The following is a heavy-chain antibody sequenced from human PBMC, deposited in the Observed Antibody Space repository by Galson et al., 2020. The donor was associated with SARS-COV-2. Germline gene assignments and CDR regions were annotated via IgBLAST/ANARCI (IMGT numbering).Heavy chain of an antibody. Sequence: ASVKVSCKASGYTFTSYYVHWVRQAPGQGLEWMGMINPSGGSTNYAQKFQGRVAMTRDKSTSTVYMELSILTSEDTAVYYCARDVQGVGGSPYCWAMGVWGQGTTVTVPS. CDR1: GYTFTSYY. V-gene: IGHV1-46*01. D-gene: IGHD3-10*02. CDR3: ARDVQGVGGSPYCWAMGV. J-gene: IGHJ6*02. CDR2: INPSGGST.